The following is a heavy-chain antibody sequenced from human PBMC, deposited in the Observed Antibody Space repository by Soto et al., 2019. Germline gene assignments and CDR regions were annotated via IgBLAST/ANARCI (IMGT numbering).Heavy chain of an antibody. CDR3: APLSVSLSGPYGIHV. J-gene: IGHJ6*02. CDR1: GYSVTSSDYY. Sequence: SETLSLTCSVSGYSVTSSDYYWAWIRQPPGKGLEWIGSMFYSGLTYYNPSLKSRVTLSVDTSKNQFSVRLNSVTAADAAVYYCAPLSVSLSGPYGIHVWGQGTTVTVSS. V-gene: IGHV4-39*01. CDR2: MFYSGLT. D-gene: IGHD2-15*01.